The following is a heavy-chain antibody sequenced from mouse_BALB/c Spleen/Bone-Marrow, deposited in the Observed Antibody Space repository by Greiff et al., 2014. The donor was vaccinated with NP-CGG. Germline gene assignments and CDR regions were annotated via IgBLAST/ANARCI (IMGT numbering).Heavy chain of an antibody. CDR1: GFTFSSYA. J-gene: IGHJ1*01. V-gene: IGHV5-9-3*01. Sequence: VQLKESGGGLVKPGGSLKLSCAASGFTFSSYAMSWVRQTPEKRLEWVATISSGGSYTYYADSVKGRFTISRDTAKNTLYLQMSSLRSEDTAIYYCARQDYYGSSPHWYFDVWGAGTTVTVSS. CDR2: ISSGGSYT. D-gene: IGHD1-1*01. CDR3: ARQDYYGSSPHWYFDV.